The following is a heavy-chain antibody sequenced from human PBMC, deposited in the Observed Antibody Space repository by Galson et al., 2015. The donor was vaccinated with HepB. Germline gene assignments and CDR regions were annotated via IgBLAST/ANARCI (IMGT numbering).Heavy chain of an antibody. D-gene: IGHD6-13*01. CDR3: ARLGDFSGYSSR. CDR1: GFTFSGSA. V-gene: IGHV3-73*01. CDR2: IRSKANNYAT. J-gene: IGHJ4*01. Sequence: SLRLSCAASGFTFSGSAIHWVRQASGKGPEWVGRIRSKANNYATSYVPSLEGRFTISRDDSKNMAYLDMRSLKSEDTAVYYCARLGDFSGYSSRWGQGTLVTVPS.